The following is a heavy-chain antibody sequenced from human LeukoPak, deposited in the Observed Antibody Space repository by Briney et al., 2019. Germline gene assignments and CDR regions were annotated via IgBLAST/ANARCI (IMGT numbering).Heavy chain of an antibody. D-gene: IGHD4-17*01. J-gene: IGHJ4*02. CDR1: GFTFTKYW. CDR2: IKQDGSDK. CDR3: ARGAEYSYGDYGGY. Sequence: GGSLRLSCAASGFTFTKYWMTWVRQAPGKGLEWVGNIKQDGSDKDYMDSVKGRFTISRDNTKNSVYLQMSSLRAEGTAVYHCARGAEYSYGDYGGYWGQGTLVTVSS. V-gene: IGHV3-7*01.